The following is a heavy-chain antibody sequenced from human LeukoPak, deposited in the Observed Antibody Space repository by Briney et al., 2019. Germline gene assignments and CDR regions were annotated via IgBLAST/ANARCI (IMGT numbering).Heavy chain of an antibody. V-gene: IGHV1-69*04. Sequence: SVKVSCKASGGTFSSYAISWLRQAPGQGLEWMGRIIPILGIANYAQKFQGRVTITADKSTSTAYMELSSLRSEDTAVYYCAREKGSSPSDLDYWGQGTLVTVSS. CDR2: IIPILGIA. D-gene: IGHD1-26*01. CDR3: AREKGSSPSDLDY. CDR1: GGTFSSYA. J-gene: IGHJ4*02.